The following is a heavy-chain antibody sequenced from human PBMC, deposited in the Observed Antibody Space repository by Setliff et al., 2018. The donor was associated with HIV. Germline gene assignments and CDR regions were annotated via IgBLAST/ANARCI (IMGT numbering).Heavy chain of an antibody. D-gene: IGHD2-21*01. CDR1: GGSFTGYY. CDR3: ARVRLRVPPSIFDY. V-gene: IGHV4-34*01. J-gene: IGHJ4*02. Sequence: SETLSLTCAVYGGSFTGYYWSWIRQSPERGLEWIGDIYHSGISNYNPSLKSRVTLSIDTSKNQFSLKLRSVTAADTAVYCCARVRLRVPPSIFDYWGQGTRVTVSS. CDR2: IYHSGIS.